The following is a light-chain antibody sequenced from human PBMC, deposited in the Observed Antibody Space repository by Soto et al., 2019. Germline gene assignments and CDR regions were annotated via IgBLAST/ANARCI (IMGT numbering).Light chain of an antibody. CDR3: SSYTDNSSLYV. V-gene: IGLV2-14*01. CDR1: SSDVGGYNY. Sequence: QSALTQPASVSGSPGQSITISCTGTSSDVGGYNYVSWYQHHPGKAPKLIIFGVSDRPSGVSNRFSGSKSGKTASLTISGLQAEDEADYYCSSYTDNSSLYVFGTGTKVTVL. J-gene: IGLJ1*01. CDR2: GVS.